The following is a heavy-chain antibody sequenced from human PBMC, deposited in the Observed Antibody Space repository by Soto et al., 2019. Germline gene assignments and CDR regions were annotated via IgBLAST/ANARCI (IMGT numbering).Heavy chain of an antibody. CDR3: ARDRPMIVVVPGY. J-gene: IGHJ4*02. Sequence: GGSLRLSCAASGFTFNTYAMHWVRQAPGKGLEWVALISYDGSNKFYADSVKGRFTISRDNSKNTLYLQMNSLRADDTAIYYCARDRPMIVVVPGYWGQGT. CDR1: GFTFNTYA. V-gene: IGHV3-30-3*01. D-gene: IGHD3-22*01. CDR2: ISYDGSNK.